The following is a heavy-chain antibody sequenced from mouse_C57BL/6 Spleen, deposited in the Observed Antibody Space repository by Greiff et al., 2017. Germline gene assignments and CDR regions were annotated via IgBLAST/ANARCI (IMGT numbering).Heavy chain of an antibody. CDR2: ISDGGSYT. D-gene: IGHD2-1*01. V-gene: IGHV5-4*01. Sequence: EVQRVESGGGLVKPGGSLKLSCAASGFTFSSYAMSWVRQTPEKRLEWVATISDGGSYTYYPDNVKGRFTIFRDNAKNNLYLQMSHLKSEDTAMYYCARDNYGNSWFAYWGQGTLVTVSA. CDR3: ARDNYGNSWFAY. CDR1: GFTFSSYA. J-gene: IGHJ3*01.